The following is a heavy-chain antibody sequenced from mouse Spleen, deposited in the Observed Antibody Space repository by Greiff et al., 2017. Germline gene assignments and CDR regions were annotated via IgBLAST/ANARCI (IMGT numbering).Heavy chain of an antibody. CDR1: GYTFTSYW. CDR3: ARYGDGDAMDY. Sequence: QVQLQQPGTELVKPGASVKLSCKASGYTFTSYWMHWVKQSPGQGLEWIGNINPSNGGTNYNEKFKSKATLTVDKSSSTAYMQLSSLTSEDCEVYYCARYGDGDAMDYWGQGTSVTVSS. CDR2: INPSNGGT. V-gene: IGHV1-53*01. J-gene: IGHJ4*01. D-gene: IGHD1-1*01.